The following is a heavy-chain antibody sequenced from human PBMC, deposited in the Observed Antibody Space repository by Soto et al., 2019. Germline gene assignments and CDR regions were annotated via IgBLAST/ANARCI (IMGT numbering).Heavy chain of an antibody. CDR2: INHSGST. D-gene: IGHD6-19*01. V-gene: IGHV4-34*01. Sequence: QVQLQQWGAGLLKPSETLSLTCAVYGGSFSGYYWTWIRQPPGKGLEWIGEINHSGSTNYNPSLKSRVTISVDTSKNQFSLKLSSVTAADTAVYYCARTIAVAGDDYWGQGTLVTVSS. CDR3: ARTIAVAGDDY. J-gene: IGHJ4*02. CDR1: GGSFSGYY.